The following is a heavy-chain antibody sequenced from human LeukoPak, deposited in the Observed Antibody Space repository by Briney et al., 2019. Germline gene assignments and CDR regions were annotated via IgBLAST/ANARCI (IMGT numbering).Heavy chain of an antibody. CDR2: INTNGRTI. J-gene: IGHJ4*02. D-gene: IGHD2-15*01. CDR1: GFIFSEYS. Sequence: GGSLRLSCAASGFIFSEYSLIWVRQAPGAGLEWVSYINTNGRTIYYADSVKGRFTMSRDNDKNSMYLQMNSLRAEDTAVYYCAFRYCSGGSCYSYYFDYWGQGTLVTVSS. V-gene: IGHV3-48*01. CDR3: AFRYCSGGSCYSYYFDY.